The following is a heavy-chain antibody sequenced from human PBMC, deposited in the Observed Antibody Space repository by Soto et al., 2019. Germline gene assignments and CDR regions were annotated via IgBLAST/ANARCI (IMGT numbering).Heavy chain of an antibody. CDR3: ARTGLRADAFDI. J-gene: IGHJ3*02. CDR2: INPNSGGT. V-gene: IGHV1-2*02. Sequence: ASVKVSCKASGYTLTGYYMHWVRQAPGQGLEWMGWINPNSGGTNYAQKFQGRVTMTRDTSISTAYMELSRLRSDDTAVYYCARTGLRADAFDIWGQGTMVTVSS. CDR1: GYTLTGYY.